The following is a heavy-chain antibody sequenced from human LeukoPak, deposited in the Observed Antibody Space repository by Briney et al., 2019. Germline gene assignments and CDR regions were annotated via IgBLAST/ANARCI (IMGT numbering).Heavy chain of an antibody. Sequence: GGSLRLSCAASGFSFSSYNMNWVRQAPGKGLEWVANIKQDGSEKYYVDSVKGRFTISRDNAKNSLYLQMNSLRAEDTAVYYCARAYVYYDILTGYYSPARNAFDIWGQGTMVTVSS. CDR3: ARAYVYYDILTGYYSPARNAFDI. D-gene: IGHD3-9*01. J-gene: IGHJ3*02. V-gene: IGHV3-7*04. CDR1: GFSFSSYN. CDR2: IKQDGSEK.